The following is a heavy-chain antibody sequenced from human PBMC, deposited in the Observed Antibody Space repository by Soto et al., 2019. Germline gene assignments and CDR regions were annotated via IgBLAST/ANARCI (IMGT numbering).Heavy chain of an antibody. J-gene: IGHJ6*02. V-gene: IGHV4-30-4*01. CDR3: AREVPAAIASYYYYGMDV. CDR2: IYYSGST. CDR1: GGSISSGDYY. D-gene: IGHD2-2*02. Sequence: TLSLTCTVSGGSISSGDYYWSWIRQPPGKGLEWIGYIYYSGSTYYNPSLKSRVTISVDTSKNQFSLKLSSVTAADTAVYYCAREVPAAIASYYYYGMDVWGQGTTVTVSS.